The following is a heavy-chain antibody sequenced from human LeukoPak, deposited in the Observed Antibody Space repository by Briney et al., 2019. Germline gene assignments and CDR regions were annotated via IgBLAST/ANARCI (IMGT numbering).Heavy chain of an antibody. CDR2: IYSGGST. Sequence: GGSLRLPCAASGFTVSSNYMSWVRQAPGKGLEWVSVIYSGGSTYYADSVKGRFTISRDNSKNTLYLQMNSLRAEDTAVYYCARGQRYSYGRLIGYYFDYWGQGTLVTVSS. CDR3: ARGQRYSYGRLIGYYFDY. V-gene: IGHV3-66*01. D-gene: IGHD5-18*01. CDR1: GFTVSSNY. J-gene: IGHJ4*02.